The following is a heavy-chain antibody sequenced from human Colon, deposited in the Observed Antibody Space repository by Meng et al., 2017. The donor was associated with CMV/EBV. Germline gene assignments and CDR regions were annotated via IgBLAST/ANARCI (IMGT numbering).Heavy chain of an antibody. J-gene: IGHJ4*02. D-gene: IGHD2-2*01. CDR1: GFTFSDNW. V-gene: IGHV3-74*03. CDR2: IKYDGRST. Sequence: SCAASGFTFSDNWMHWVRQAPGKGLVWVSRIKYDGRSTTYADSVKGRFTISRDNAQNTVYLQMNSLRAEDTAVCYCAKYCSSGASLDYWGQGTLVPS. CDR3: AKYCSSGASLDY.